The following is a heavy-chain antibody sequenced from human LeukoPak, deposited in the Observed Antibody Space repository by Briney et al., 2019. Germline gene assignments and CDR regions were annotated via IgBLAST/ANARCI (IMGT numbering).Heavy chain of an antibody. CDR3: AKDNSWVAVAGVFDY. CDR2: ISGSGGST. CDR1: GFTLSSYA. D-gene: IGHD6-19*01. J-gene: IGHJ4*02. Sequence: GGSLRLSWAAYGFTLSSYAMRWVRQAAGKGMEWGAAISGSGGSTYYADSVKARFTISRDNSKHTLYLQMNSLRAEDTAVYYCAKDNSWVAVAGVFDYWGQGTLVTVPS. V-gene: IGHV3-23*01.